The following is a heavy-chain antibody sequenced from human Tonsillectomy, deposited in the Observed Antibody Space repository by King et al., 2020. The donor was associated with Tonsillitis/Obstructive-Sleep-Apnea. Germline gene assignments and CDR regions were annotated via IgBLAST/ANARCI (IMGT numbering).Heavy chain of an antibody. Sequence: VQLVESGGGVVQPGRSLRLSCAASGFTFSSYAMHWVRQAPGKGLEWVAVISYDGSNKYYADSVKGRFTISRDNSKNTLYLQMNSLRAEDTAVYYCVRGDTAMATGVCDYWGQGTLVTVSS. CDR1: GFTFSSYA. CDR3: VRGDTAMATGVCDY. V-gene: IGHV3-30*04. D-gene: IGHD5-18*01. CDR2: ISYDGSNK. J-gene: IGHJ4*02.